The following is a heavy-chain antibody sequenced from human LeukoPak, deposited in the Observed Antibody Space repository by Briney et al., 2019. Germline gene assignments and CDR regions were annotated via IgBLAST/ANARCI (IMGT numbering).Heavy chain of an antibody. CDR3: ARLAAIAAAGKGNWFDP. Sequence: SVKVSCKASGGTFSSYAISWERQAPGQGLEWMGGIIPIFGTANYAQKFQGRVTITADESTSTAYMELSSLRSEDTAVYYCARLAAIAAAGKGNWFDPWGQGTLVTVSS. V-gene: IGHV1-69*13. J-gene: IGHJ5*02. D-gene: IGHD6-13*01. CDR2: IIPIFGTA. CDR1: GGTFSSYA.